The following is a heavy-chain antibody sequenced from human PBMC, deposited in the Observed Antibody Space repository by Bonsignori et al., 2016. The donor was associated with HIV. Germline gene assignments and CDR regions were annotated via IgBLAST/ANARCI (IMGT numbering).Heavy chain of an antibody. J-gene: IGHJ5*02. D-gene: IGHD2-21*01. V-gene: IGHV1-8*01. CDR2: MNPKSGNT. Sequence: WVRQAPGQGLEWMGWMNPKSGNTGYAPNFQGRLTLSRNTSINTAYLELDSVRREDTAVYYCARGKRGGGIIAYNWFDPWGQGTLVTVSS. CDR3: ARGKRGGGIIAYNWFDP.